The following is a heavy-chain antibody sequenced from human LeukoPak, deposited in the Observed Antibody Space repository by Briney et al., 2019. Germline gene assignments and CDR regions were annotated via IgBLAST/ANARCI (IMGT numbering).Heavy chain of an antibody. J-gene: IGHJ1*01. CDR1: GFTFSRYW. D-gene: IGHD6-19*01. CDR2: IKSETDGGTT. Sequence: PGGSLRLSCVGSGFTFSRYWLNWVRQAPGKGLEWVGRIKSETDGGTTDYAAPVKGRFTISRDDSKNTLYLQMNSLKTEDTAVYYCVIDNLDQSGWLGYFQHWGQGTLVTVSS. CDR3: VIDNLDQSGWLGYFQH. V-gene: IGHV3-15*01.